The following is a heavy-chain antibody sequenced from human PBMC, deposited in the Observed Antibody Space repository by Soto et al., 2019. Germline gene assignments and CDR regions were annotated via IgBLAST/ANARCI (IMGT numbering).Heavy chain of an antibody. J-gene: IGHJ3*01. V-gene: IGHV4-4*02. CDR2: IYHSGSP. CDR3: ARKPDVATAKVGGGYVFDV. CDR1: SGSIFTTNW. D-gene: IGHD3-16*01. Sequence: QVQLQESGPGLVKPSGTLSLTCAASSGSIFTTNWWSWVRQSPGRGLQWIGDIYHSGSPKYNPSLKSRFSISKDKSQDRFFRDLTAVTAADTAVYYCARKPDVATAKVGGGYVFDVWGQGTMVTVSS.